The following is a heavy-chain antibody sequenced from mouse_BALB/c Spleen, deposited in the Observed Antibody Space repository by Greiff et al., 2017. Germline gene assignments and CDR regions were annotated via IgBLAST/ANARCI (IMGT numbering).Heavy chain of an antibody. V-gene: IGHV5-17*02. Sequence: EVKLQESGGGLVQPGGSRKLSCAASGFTFSSFGMHWVRQAPEKGLEWVAYISSGSSTIYYADTVKGRFTISRDNPKNTLFLQMTSLRSEDTAMYDCARWEDYGFAYWGQGTLVTVSA. CDR1: GFTFSSFG. CDR3: ARWEDYGFAY. D-gene: IGHD2-4*01. CDR2: ISSGSSTI. J-gene: IGHJ3*01.